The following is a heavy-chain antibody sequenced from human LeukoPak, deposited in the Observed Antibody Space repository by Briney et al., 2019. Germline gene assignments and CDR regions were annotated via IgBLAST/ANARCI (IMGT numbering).Heavy chain of an antibody. D-gene: IGHD6-6*01. CDR2: IYYSGTT. CDR3: ARDFSSSSTVYYYYYMDV. V-gene: IGHV4-34*01. CDR1: GGSFSDYY. Sequence: TSETLSLTCAVYGGSFSDYYWNWIRQPPGKGLEWIGTIYYSGTTYYNPSLKSRVTISLDTSKNQFSLKLSSVTAADTAIYYCARDFSSSSTVYYYYYMDVWGKGTTVTVSS. J-gene: IGHJ6*03.